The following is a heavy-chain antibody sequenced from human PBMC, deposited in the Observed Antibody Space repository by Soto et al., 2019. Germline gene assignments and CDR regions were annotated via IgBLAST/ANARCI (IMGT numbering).Heavy chain of an antibody. CDR2: IKYDGTIT. Sequence: EVQLVESGGGSVQPGESLRLSCAASGFPFSSYWIHWVRQAPGKGRVWVSRIKYDGTITNYADSLKGRLTISRDNAENTVYLQMNSLRVEDTAVYYCVRGTKGGYYVDVWGKGTTVTVSS. D-gene: IGHD6-13*01. CDR3: VRGTKGGYYVDV. V-gene: IGHV3-74*01. CDR1: GFPFSSYW. J-gene: IGHJ6*03.